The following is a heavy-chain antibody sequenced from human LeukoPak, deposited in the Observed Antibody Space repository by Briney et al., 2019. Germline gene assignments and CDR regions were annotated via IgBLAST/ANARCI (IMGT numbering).Heavy chain of an antibody. V-gene: IGHV3-23*01. CDR3: AKGDSSGYYYTHFDY. CDR1: GFTFSSYA. CDR2: ISGSGGST. Sequence: PGGSLRLSCAASGFTFSSYAMSWVRQAPGKGLEWVSAISGSGGSTYYADSVKGRFTISRDNSKNALYLQMNSLRAEDTAVYYCAKGDSSGYYYTHFDYWGQGTLVTVSS. D-gene: IGHD3-22*01. J-gene: IGHJ4*02.